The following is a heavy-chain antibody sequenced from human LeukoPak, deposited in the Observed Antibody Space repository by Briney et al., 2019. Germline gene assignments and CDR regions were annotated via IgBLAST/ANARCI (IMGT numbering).Heavy chain of an antibody. V-gene: IGHV3-30*04. CDR3: ARDPNGAFDI. CDR2: ISYDGSNK. Sequence: GGSLRLSCAASGFTFSSYTMNWVRQAPGKGLEWVAVISYDGSNKYYADSVKGRFTISRDNSKNTLYLQMNSLRAEDTAVYYCARDPNGAFDIWGQGTMVTVSS. CDR1: GFTFSSYT. J-gene: IGHJ3*02.